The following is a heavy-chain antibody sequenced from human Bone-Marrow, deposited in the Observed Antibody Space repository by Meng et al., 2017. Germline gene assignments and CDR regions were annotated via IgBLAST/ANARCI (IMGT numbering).Heavy chain of an antibody. V-gene: IGHV1-69*13. J-gene: IGHJ4*02. CDR1: GGPFSSYA. Sequence: SGKVLCKASGGPFSSYAISWVRQAPGQGLEWMGGIIPIFGTANYAQKFQGRVTITADESTSTAYMQLSSLRSEDTAVYYCARMHDSSSWFFDYWGQGTLVTVSS. CDR2: IIPIFGTA. D-gene: IGHD6-13*01. CDR3: ARMHDSSSWFFDY.